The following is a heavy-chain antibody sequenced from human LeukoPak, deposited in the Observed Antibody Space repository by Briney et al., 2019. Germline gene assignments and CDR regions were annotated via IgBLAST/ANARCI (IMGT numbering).Heavy chain of an antibody. CDR1: GYTLTELS. V-gene: IGHV1-24*01. CDR2: FDPEDGET. J-gene: IGHJ4*02. CDR3: AAVPLLAYCGGDCYSADYFDY. Sequence: GASVKVSCKVSGYTLTELSMHWVRQAPGKGLEWMGGFDPEDGETIYAQKFQGRVTMTEDTSTDTAYMELSSLRSEDTAVYYCAAVPLLAYCGGDCYSADYFDYWGQGTLVTVSS. D-gene: IGHD2-21*02.